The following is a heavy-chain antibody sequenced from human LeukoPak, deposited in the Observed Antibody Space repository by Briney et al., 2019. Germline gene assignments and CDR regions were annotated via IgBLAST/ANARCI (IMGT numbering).Heavy chain of an antibody. CDR1: GGSFSGYY. J-gene: IGHJ4*02. D-gene: IGHD5-18*01. V-gene: IGHV4-34*01. CDR2: INHSGST. CDR3: ARGGGYSYGCYFDY. Sequence: SETLSLTCAVYGGSFSGYYWSWIRQPPGKGLEWIGEINHSGSTNYNPSLKSRVTISVDTSKNQFSLKLSFVTAADTAVYYCARGGGYSYGCYFDYWGQGTLVTVSS.